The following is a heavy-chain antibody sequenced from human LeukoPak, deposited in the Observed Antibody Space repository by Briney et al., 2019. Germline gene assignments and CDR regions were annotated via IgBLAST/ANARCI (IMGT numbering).Heavy chain of an antibody. D-gene: IGHD5-12*01. CDR2: INHSGST. CDR1: GGSFSGYY. CDR3: ARDHSGYSIDY. V-gene: IGHV4-34*01. Sequence: SETLSLTCAVYGGSFSGYYWSWIRQPPGKGLEWIGEINHSGSTNYNPSLKSQVTISVDTSKNQFSLKLSSVTAADTAVYYCARDHSGYSIDYWGQGTLVTVSS. J-gene: IGHJ4*02.